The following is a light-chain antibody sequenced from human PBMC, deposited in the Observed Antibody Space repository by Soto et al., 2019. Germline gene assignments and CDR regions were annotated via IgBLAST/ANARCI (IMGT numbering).Light chain of an antibody. V-gene: IGKV1-6*01. CDR2: AAS. J-gene: IGKJ4*01. CDR1: QGIRND. Sequence: AIQMTQSPSSSSASVGDRVTITCRASQGIRNDLGWYQQKPGKAPKLLIYAASSLVSGVPSRFSGSGSATDFTLTINSLQPEDVATYYCLQDYSYPLTFGGGTKVDIK. CDR3: LQDYSYPLT.